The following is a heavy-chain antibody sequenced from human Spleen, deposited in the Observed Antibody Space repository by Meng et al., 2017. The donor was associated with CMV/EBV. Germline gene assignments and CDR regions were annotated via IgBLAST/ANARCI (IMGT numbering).Heavy chain of an antibody. CDR2: IKSKTDGGTT. Sequence: GESLKISCAASGFTFSNAWMSWVRQAPGKGLEWVGRIKSKTDGGTTDYAAPVKGRFTISRDDSKNTLYLQMNSLKTEDTAVYYCTTAHRGETGYSSSWYGDYYGMDVWGQGTTVTVSS. J-gene: IGHJ6*02. CDR1: GFTFSNAW. D-gene: IGHD6-13*01. V-gene: IGHV3-15*01. CDR3: TTAHRGETGYSSSWYGDYYGMDV.